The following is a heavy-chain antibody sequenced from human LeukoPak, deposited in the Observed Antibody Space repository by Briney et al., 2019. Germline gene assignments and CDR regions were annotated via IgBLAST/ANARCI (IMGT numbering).Heavy chain of an antibody. Sequence: GGSLRLSCAASGFTFSNSAMSWVRQAPGKGLEWVSTLSGSGITTYYADSVKGRFTISRDNSKNTLYLQMNSLRAEDTVVYYCAKGIYSSGWSYFDYWGHGTLVTVSS. J-gene: IGHJ4*01. CDR2: LSGSGITT. D-gene: IGHD6-19*01. V-gene: IGHV3-23*01. CDR1: GFTFSNSA. CDR3: AKGIYSSGWSYFDY.